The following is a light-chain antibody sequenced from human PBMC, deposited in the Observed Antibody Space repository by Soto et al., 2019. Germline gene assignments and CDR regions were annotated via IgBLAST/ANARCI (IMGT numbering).Light chain of an antibody. CDR1: QSLSSSY. CDR3: QHYGSSFRT. Sequence: EIVLTQFPGTLSLSPGERATLSCRASQSLSSSYLAWYQQKPGQAPRLLIYGASSRATGIPDRFSGSGSGTDFTLTISRLEPEDFALYYCQHYGSSFRTFGQGTKVDIK. V-gene: IGKV3-20*01. J-gene: IGKJ1*01. CDR2: GAS.